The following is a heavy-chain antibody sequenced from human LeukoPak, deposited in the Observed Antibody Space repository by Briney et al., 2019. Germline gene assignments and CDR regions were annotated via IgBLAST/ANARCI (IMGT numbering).Heavy chain of an antibody. Sequence: PGGSLRLSCAASGFTFSSYSMNWVRQAPGKGLEWVSSISSSSSYIYYADSVKGRFTISRDNAKNSLYLQMNSLRAEDTAVYYCARDRVIAAGAPFDPWGQGTLVTVSS. CDR1: GFTFSSYS. J-gene: IGHJ5*02. V-gene: IGHV3-21*01. D-gene: IGHD6-13*01. CDR2: ISSSSSYI. CDR3: ARDRVIAAGAPFDP.